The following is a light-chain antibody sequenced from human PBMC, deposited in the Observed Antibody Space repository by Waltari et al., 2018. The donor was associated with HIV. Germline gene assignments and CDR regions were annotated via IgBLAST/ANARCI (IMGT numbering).Light chain of an antibody. J-gene: IGLJ2*01. CDR3: VLSLAGGLKA. CDR1: SGSASTPYF. CDR2: NTS. Sequence: QTEVTQNPSVSVSPGGTVTVTSAFSSGSASTPYFLSWYPQTPGHPPRTLIYNTSSRSSGVPDRFSGSILGNKAALTITGAQADDDGDYYCVLSLAGGLKAFGGGTRLTVL. V-gene: IGLV8-61*01.